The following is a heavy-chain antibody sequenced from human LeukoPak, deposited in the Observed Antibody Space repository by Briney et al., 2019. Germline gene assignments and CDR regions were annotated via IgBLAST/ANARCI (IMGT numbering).Heavy chain of an antibody. Sequence: ASVKVSCKASGYTFTSNYIHWVRQAPGQGLEWMGMIYPRDGSTSYAQKFQGRVTMTRDTSTTTVYMDLSSLRSEDTAVYYCARESNWGPNFDYWGQGTLVTVSS. CDR2: IYPRDGST. CDR3: ARESNWGPNFDY. D-gene: IGHD7-27*01. V-gene: IGHV1-46*01. CDR1: GYTFTSNY. J-gene: IGHJ4*02.